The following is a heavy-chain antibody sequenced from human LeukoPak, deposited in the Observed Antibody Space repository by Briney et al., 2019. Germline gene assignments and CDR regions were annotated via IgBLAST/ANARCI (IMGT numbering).Heavy chain of an antibody. Sequence: GGSLRLSCVASGFTFDDYAMHWVRQVPGKGLELVYLISGDGGSTYYADSVKGRFTISRDNSKNSLYLQMNSLSTQDTALYYCARDSPMERFQYWGQGTLVTVSS. D-gene: IGHD3-3*01. V-gene: IGHV3-43*02. CDR3: ARDSPMERFQY. CDR2: ISGDGGST. CDR1: GFTFDDYA. J-gene: IGHJ1*01.